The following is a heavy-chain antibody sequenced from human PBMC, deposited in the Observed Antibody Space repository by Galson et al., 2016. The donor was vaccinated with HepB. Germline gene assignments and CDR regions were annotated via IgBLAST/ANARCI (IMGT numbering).Heavy chain of an antibody. CDR1: GGSISSGGHY. V-gene: IGHV4-31*03. CDR3: ATGIVVAGKYYYYYMDV. J-gene: IGHJ6*03. D-gene: IGHD6-19*01. CDR2: IHNSGNT. Sequence: TLSLTCSVSGGSISSGGHYWSWVRQHPGKGLEWIGYIHNSGNTYYNPSLKSRVTISVDTSKNQFSLRLNSVTAADTGVYYCATGIVVAGKYYYYYMDVWGKGTTVTVSS.